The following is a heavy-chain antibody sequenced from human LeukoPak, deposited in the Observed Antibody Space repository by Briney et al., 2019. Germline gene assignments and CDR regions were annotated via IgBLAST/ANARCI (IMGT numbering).Heavy chain of an antibody. Sequence: GGSLRLSCAASGFTFSSYAMSWVRQAPGKGLEWVANIKQDGTEKYYVDSVKGRFTISRDNAKNSLYLQMNSLRAEDTAVYYCAELGITMIGGVWGKGTTVTISS. CDR3: AELGITMIGGV. D-gene: IGHD3-10*02. J-gene: IGHJ6*04. CDR1: GFTFSSYA. V-gene: IGHV3-7*01. CDR2: IKQDGTEK.